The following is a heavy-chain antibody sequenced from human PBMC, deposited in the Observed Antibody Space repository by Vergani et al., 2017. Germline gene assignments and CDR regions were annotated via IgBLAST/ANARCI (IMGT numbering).Heavy chain of an antibody. Sequence: QVQLQQWGAGLLKPSETLSLTCAVYGGSFSGYYWSWIRQPPGKGLEWIGEINHSGSTNYNPSLKSRVTLSVDTSKNQFSLRLRSVTAADTAVYYCARSGYSYGRWGQGTLVTVSS. V-gene: IGHV4-34*01. CDR1: GGSFSGYY. CDR3: ARSGYSYGR. D-gene: IGHD5-18*01. CDR2: INHSGST. J-gene: IGHJ4*02.